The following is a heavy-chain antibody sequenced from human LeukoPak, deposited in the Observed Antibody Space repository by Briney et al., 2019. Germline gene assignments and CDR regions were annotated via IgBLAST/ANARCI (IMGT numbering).Heavy chain of an antibody. CDR1: GFSVSRIY. CDR2: IYKGGET. J-gene: IGHJ3*02. V-gene: IGHV3-53*01. CDR3: AKSPSLQAFDI. Sequence: GGSLRLSCAVSGFSVSRIYMSWVRQAPGKGLEWVSVIYKGGETYYADSVKGRFTISRDNSKNTLYLQMNSLRAEDTAVYYCAKSPSLQAFDIWGQGTMVTVSS.